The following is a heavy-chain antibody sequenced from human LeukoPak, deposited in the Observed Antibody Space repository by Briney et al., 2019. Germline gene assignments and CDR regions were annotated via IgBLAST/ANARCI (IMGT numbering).Heavy chain of an antibody. CDR3: AKDRGRWELRG. Sequence: GGSLRLSCVASGSAVSSNYMSWVRQAPGKGLEWVSLIYSGGATYYADSVKGRFTISRDNSKNTLYLQMNSLRAEDTAVYYCAKDRGRWELRGWGQGTLVTVPS. CDR1: GSAVSSNY. V-gene: IGHV3-53*01. CDR2: IYSGGAT. D-gene: IGHD1-26*01. J-gene: IGHJ4*02.